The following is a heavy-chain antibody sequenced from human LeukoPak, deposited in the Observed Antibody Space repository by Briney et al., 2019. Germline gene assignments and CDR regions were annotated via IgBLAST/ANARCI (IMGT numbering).Heavy chain of an antibody. CDR2: INHSGST. D-gene: IGHD4-23*01. CDR1: GGSFSGYY. V-gene: IGHV4-34*01. Sequence: SETLSLTCAVYGGSFSGYYWSWIRQPPGKGLEWIGEINHSGSTNYNPSLKSRVTISVDTSKNQFSLKLSSVTAADTAVYYCARAPGRWHYYYGMDVWDQGTTVTVSS. J-gene: IGHJ6*02. CDR3: ARAPGRWHYYYGMDV.